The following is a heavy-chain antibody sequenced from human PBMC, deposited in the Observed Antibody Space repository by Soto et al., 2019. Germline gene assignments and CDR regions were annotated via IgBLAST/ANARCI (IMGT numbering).Heavy chain of an antibody. Sequence: GESLKISCKGSGYSFTSYWIGWVRQMPGKGLEWMGIIYPGDSGTRYSPSFQGQVTISADKSISTAYLQWSSLKASDTAMYYCAIIPQQPSYYYYYGMDVWGQGTTVTVSS. CDR3: AIIPQQPSYYYYYGMDV. CDR2: IYPGDSGT. J-gene: IGHJ6*02. V-gene: IGHV5-51*01. D-gene: IGHD6-13*01. CDR1: GYSFTSYW.